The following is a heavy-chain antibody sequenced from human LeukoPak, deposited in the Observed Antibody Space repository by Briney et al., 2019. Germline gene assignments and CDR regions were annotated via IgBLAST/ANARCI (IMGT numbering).Heavy chain of an antibody. CDR3: VKDLNGTWSFDY. V-gene: IGHV3-64D*06. CDR2: ISSNEYDT. Sequence: GGSLRLSCLASGFTFSAYFMHWVRQAPGKGLEYVSSISSNEYDTYYADSVKGRFTISRDNSKNTLFLQMSSLRAEDTAVYYCVKDLNGTWSFDYWGQRTLVTVSS. J-gene: IGHJ4*02. CDR1: GFTFSAYF. D-gene: IGHD2-8*01.